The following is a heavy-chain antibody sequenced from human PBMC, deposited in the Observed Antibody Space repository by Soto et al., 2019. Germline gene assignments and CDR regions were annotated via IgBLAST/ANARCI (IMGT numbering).Heavy chain of an antibody. CDR1: GFTFSSYW. J-gene: IGHJ6*02. Sequence: HPGGSLRLSCAAPGFTFSSYWTSWVRQAPGKGLEWVANIKQDGSEKYYVDSVKGRFTISRDNAKNSLYLQMNSLRAEDTAVYYCARVDIWFMVRGADYYYGMDVWGQGTTVTVSS. V-gene: IGHV3-7*03. CDR2: IKQDGSEK. CDR3: ARVDIWFMVRGADYYYGMDV. D-gene: IGHD3-10*01.